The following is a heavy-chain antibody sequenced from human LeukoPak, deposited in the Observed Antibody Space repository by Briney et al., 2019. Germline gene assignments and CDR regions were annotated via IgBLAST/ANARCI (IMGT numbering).Heavy chain of an antibody. D-gene: IGHD6-19*01. J-gene: IGHJ3*02. Sequence: GGSLRLSCAASGFIFSSYWMHWVRQAPGKGLVWVSRINSDGSSTNYADSVKGRFTISRDNAKNTLYLQMNSLRVEDTAVYYCLRGRRHYLGLWLVKEPHPFDIWGQGTMLTASS. CDR3: LRGRRHYLGLWLVKEPHPFDI. CDR1: GFIFSSYW. V-gene: IGHV3-74*01. CDR2: INSDGSST.